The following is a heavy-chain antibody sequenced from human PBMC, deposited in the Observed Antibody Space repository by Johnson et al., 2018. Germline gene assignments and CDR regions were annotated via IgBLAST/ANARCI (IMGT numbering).Heavy chain of an antibody. CDR3: ARAGEGGGMDV. CDR2: MGTAGDT. D-gene: IGHD3-10*01. Sequence: VQLVESGGGLVQPGGSLRLSCAASGFTFSSYDMHWVRQATGHGLAWVSAMGTAGDTYYPGSVKGRVTISRENAKNSLYLQMNSLRAGDTAVYYCARAGEGGGMDVWGQGTTVTVSS. CDR1: GFTFSSYD. V-gene: IGHV3-13*01. J-gene: IGHJ6*02.